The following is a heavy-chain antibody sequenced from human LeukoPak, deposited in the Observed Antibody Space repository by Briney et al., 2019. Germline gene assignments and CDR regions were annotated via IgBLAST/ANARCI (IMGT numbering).Heavy chain of an antibody. V-gene: IGHV3-30*18. CDR2: ISYDGSNK. D-gene: IGHD3-9*01. CDR3: AKAHQRYFDWLPQLDY. J-gene: IGHJ4*02. Sequence: PGGSLRLSCAASGFTFSSYGMHWVRQAPGKGLEWVAVISYDGSNKYYADSVKGRFTISRDNSKNTLYLQMNSLRAEDTAVYYCAKAHQRYFDWLPQLDYWGQGTLVTASS. CDR1: GFTFSSYG.